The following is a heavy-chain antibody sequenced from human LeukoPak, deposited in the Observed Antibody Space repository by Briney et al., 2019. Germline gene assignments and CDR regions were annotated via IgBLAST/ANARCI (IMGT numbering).Heavy chain of an antibody. D-gene: IGHD3-22*01. CDR2: ICYSGST. Sequence: PSETLSLTCTVSGGSISSHYWSWIRQPPGKGLEWIGYICYSGSTNYNPSLKSRVTISVDTSKNQFSLKLSSVTAADTAVYYCARAPSADYYDSSGYPFDYWGQGTLVTVSS. CDR1: GGSISSHY. CDR3: ARAPSADYYDSSGYPFDY. J-gene: IGHJ4*02. V-gene: IGHV4-59*11.